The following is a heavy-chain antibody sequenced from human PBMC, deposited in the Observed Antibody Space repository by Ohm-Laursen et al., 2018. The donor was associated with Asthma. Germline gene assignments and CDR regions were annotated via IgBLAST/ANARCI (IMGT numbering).Heavy chain of an antibody. V-gene: IGHV3-30-3*01. D-gene: IGHD3-22*01. Sequence: SSLRLSCTASGFTFSSYAMHWVRQAPGKGLEWVAVISYDGSNKYYADSVKGRFTISRDNSKNTLYLQMNSLRAEDTAVYYCARDPSYYDSSGCDYWGQGTLVTVSS. CDR1: GFTFSSYA. J-gene: IGHJ4*02. CDR2: ISYDGSNK. CDR3: ARDPSYYDSSGCDY.